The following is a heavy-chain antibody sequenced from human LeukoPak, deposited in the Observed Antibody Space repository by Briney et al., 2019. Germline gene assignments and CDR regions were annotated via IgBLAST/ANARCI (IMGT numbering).Heavy chain of an antibody. V-gene: IGHV1-2*02. Sequence: ASVKVSCKASGYTFTGYYMHWVRQAPGQGLEWMGWINPNSGGTNYAQKFQDRVTMTRDTSISTAYMELSSLRSDDTAVYYCARPGRGPYYYYMDVWGKGTTVTISS. CDR2: INPNSGGT. CDR3: ARPGRGPYYYYMDV. J-gene: IGHJ6*03. CDR1: GYTFTGYY. D-gene: IGHD3-10*01.